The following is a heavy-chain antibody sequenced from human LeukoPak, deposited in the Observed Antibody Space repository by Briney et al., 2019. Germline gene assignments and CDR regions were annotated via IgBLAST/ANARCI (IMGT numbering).Heavy chain of an antibody. J-gene: IGHJ5*02. CDR3: ARDLRYLGGNWFDP. D-gene: IGHD1-26*01. V-gene: IGHV1-69*13. CDR2: IIPIFGTA. CDR1: GGTFSSYA. Sequence: GASVKVSCKASGGTFSSYAISWVRQAPGQGLEWMGGIIPIFGTANYAQKFQGRVTITADESTSTAYMELSSLRSEDTAVYYCARDLRYLGGNWFDPWGQGTLVTVSS.